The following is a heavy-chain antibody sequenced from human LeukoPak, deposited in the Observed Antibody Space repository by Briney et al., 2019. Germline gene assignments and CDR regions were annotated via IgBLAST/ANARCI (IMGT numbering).Heavy chain of an antibody. CDR3: ARWYDSGRYFAN. V-gene: IGHV4-59*01. D-gene: IGHD3-22*01. J-gene: IGHJ4*02. Sequence: PSETLSLTCSVTRGSIRNYYWNWMRQPPGKGLEWIGYTSDSVNTYDNPSRKTRVTLSVHTSTNQFSLKVTSATAADTAVYYCARWYDSGRYFANWGRGTPVTVS. CDR1: RGSIRNYY. CDR2: TSDSVNT.